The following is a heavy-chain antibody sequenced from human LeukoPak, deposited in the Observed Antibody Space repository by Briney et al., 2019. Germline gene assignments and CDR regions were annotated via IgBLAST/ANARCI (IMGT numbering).Heavy chain of an antibody. CDR3: ARDWESSSRYSYYYYGMDV. V-gene: IGHV3-21*01. J-gene: IGHJ6*02. Sequence: GGSLRLSCAASGFTFSSYWMSWVRQAPGKGLEWVSSISSSSSYIYYADSVKGRFAISRDNSKNTLYLQMNSLRAEDTAVYHCARDWESSSRYSYYYYGMDVWGQGTTVTVSS. D-gene: IGHD6-13*01. CDR1: GFTFSSYW. CDR2: ISSSSSYI.